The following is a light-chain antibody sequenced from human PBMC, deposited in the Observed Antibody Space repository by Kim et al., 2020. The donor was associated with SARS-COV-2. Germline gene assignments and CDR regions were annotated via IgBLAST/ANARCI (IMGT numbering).Light chain of an antibody. CDR3: QQYGSSTWT. J-gene: IGKJ1*01. V-gene: IGKV3-20*01. CDR2: GAS. CDR1: QSVSSSY. Sequence: SPGERATLSCRASQSVSSSYLAWYQQKPGQAPRLLVYGASNRATGIPDRFSGSGSGTDFTLTISRLEPEDFAVYYCQQYGSSTWTSGQGTKLEIK.